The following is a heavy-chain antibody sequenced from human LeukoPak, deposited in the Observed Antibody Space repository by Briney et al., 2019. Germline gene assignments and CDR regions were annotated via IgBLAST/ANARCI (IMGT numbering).Heavy chain of an antibody. CDR2: IIPSLGIA. D-gene: IGHD1-14*01. CDR1: LGTFSSYT. V-gene: IGHV1-69*04. CDR3: ARDSRGPTGFDY. J-gene: IGHJ4*02. Sequence: GASVKVSCTASLGTFSSYTISWVRQAPCQGLEWMGRIIPSLGIANYAQKFQGRVTITADKSTSTAYMELSSLRSEDTAVYYCARDSRGPTGFDYWGQGTLVTVSS.